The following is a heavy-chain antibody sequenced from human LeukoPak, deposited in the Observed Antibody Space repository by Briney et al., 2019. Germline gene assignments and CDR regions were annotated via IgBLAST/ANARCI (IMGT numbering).Heavy chain of an antibody. D-gene: IGHD6-13*01. CDR1: GYTFTGCY. Sequence: ASVKVSCKASGYTFTGCYMHWVRQAPGQGLEWMGWINPNSGGTNYAQKFQGRVTMTRDTSISTAYMELSRLRSDDTAVYYCARGGYSSSWYRDTRWGQGTLVTVSS. V-gene: IGHV1-2*02. J-gene: IGHJ4*02. CDR2: INPNSGGT. CDR3: ARGGYSSSWYRDTR.